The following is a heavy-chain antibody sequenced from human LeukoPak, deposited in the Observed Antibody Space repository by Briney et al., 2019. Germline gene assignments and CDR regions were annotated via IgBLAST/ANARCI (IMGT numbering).Heavy chain of an antibody. J-gene: IGHJ6*02. CDR3: AREGDCSGGSCYSTTNFGMDV. D-gene: IGHD2-15*01. V-gene: IGHV3-11*05. Sequence: GGSLRLSCAASGFTFSDYYMSWIRQAPGKGLEWVSYISSSSSYTNYADSVKGRFTISRDNAKNSLYLQMNSLRAEDTAVYYCAREGDCSGGSCYSTTNFGMDVWGQGTTVTVSS. CDR1: GFTFSDYY. CDR2: ISSSSSYT.